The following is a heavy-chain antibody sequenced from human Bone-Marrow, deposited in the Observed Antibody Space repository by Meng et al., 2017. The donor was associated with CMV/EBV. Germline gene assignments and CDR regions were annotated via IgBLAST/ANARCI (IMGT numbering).Heavy chain of an antibody. V-gene: IGHV3-53*01. J-gene: IGHJ4*02. D-gene: IGHD6-19*01. CDR3: ARVSQWMGYFDY. CDR2: IYSGGST. Sequence: GESLKISCAASGFTVSSNYMSWVRQAAGKGLEWVSVIYSGGSTYYADSVKGRFTISRDNSKNTLYLQMNSLRAEDTAVYYCARVSQWMGYFDYWGQGTLVTVSS. CDR1: GFTVSSNY.